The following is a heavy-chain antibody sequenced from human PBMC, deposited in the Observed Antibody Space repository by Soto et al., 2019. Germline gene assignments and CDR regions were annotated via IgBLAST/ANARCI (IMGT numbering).Heavy chain of an antibody. J-gene: IGHJ6*02. D-gene: IGHD5-18*01. CDR3: AKSKGGVDADSAGSIYFHMDV. CDR2: MNSAGSSV. CDR1: GFTFSVHV. Sequence: EVQLVESGGGLVQPGGSLRLSCAASGFTFSVHVMDWVRQVPGKGLVWVARMNSAGSSVSYADSVKGRFTVSRDNAKNTLYLQMTSLRVEDTAVYYCAKSKGGVDADSAGSIYFHMDVWGPGTTVTVSS. V-gene: IGHV3-74*02.